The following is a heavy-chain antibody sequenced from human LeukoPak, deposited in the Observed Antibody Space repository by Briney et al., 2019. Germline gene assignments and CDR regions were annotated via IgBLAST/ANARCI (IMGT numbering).Heavy chain of an antibody. CDR2: IYYSGST. V-gene: IGHV4-59*01. J-gene: IGHJ2*01. CDR1: GGSISSYY. Sequence: SETLSLTCAVSGGSISSYYWSWVRQPPGEGMEWNGYIYYSGSTNYHPSLKSRLTISVGTSKNQFSLKLSSVTAADTAVYYCARYQVEMATIVCSFDLWGRGTLVTVSS. CDR3: ARYQVEMATIVCSFDL. D-gene: IGHD5-24*01.